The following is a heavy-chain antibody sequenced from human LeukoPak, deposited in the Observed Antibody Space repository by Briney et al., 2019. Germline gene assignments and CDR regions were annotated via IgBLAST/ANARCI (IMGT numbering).Heavy chain of an antibody. Sequence: PGGTLRLSCAASGFTFSSYAMCWVRQPPPRGRVEVLAISGSGGSTYYADSVKGRFTISRDNSKNTLYLQMNSLRAEDTAVYYCVKSFRGSYEGDAFDIWGQGTMVTVSS. D-gene: IGHD1-26*01. CDR3: VKSFRGSYEGDAFDI. CDR1: GFTFSSYA. V-gene: IGHV3-23*01. J-gene: IGHJ3*02. CDR2: ISGSGGST.